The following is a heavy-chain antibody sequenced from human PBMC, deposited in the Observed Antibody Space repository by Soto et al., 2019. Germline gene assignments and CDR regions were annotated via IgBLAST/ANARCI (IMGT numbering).Heavy chain of an antibody. D-gene: IGHD3-22*01. CDR3: ARAGSPFDSDSSGYWGFDH. J-gene: IGHJ4*02. CDR1: GFAVSNNY. Sequence: GGSLRLSCVASGFAVSNNYMNWVRQAPGKGLEWVSVVYSGGTTYYADSVRGRFTVSRDDSKNTLFLQMSSLRAEDTAVYYCARAGSPFDSDSSGYWGFDHWGQGTLATVSS. CDR2: VYSGGTT. V-gene: IGHV3-53*01.